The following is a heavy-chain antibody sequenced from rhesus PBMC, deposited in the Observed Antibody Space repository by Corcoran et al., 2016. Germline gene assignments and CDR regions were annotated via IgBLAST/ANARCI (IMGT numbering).Heavy chain of an antibody. V-gene: IGHV4-99*01. J-gene: IGHJ4*01. CDR1: GYSSSSGYH. Sequence: QVQLQESGPGLVKPSETLSLTCAVSGYSSSSGYHWCWIRQPPGKGLEYIGYFSGSSGTTSYSPSLKSRVTIAKGTSKNQFSLQLNSVTAADTAVNYCARPSNYAWLYWGQGVLVTVSS. D-gene: IGHD4-29*01. CDR3: ARPSNYAWLY. CDR2: FSGSSGTT.